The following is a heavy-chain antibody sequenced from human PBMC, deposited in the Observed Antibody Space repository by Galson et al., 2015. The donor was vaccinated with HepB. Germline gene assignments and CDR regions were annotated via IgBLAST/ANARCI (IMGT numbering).Heavy chain of an antibody. V-gene: IGHV3-21*01. CDR2: ISSSSSYI. Sequence: SLRLSCAASGFTFSSYSMNWVRQAPGKGLEWVSSISSSSSYIYYADSVKGRFTISRDNAKNSLYLQMNSLRAEDTAVYYCARDLRDYDFLSGYSRTDYWGQGTLVTVSS. CDR3: ARDLRDYDFLSGYSRTDY. D-gene: IGHD3-3*01. CDR1: GFTFSSYS. J-gene: IGHJ4*02.